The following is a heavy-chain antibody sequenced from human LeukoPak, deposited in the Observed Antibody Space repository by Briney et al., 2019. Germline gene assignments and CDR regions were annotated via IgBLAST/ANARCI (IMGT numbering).Heavy chain of an antibody. J-gene: IGHJ4*02. CDR2: IYYSGST. V-gene: IGHV4-59*01. CDR3: ARLRGIGNFDY. CDR1: GGSISSYY. Sequence: SETLSLTCTVSGGSISSYYWSWIRQPPGKGLEWIGYIYYSGSTNHKPSLKSRVTISVDTSKNQFSLKLTSVTAADTAVYYYARLRGIGNFDYWGQGTLVTVSS. D-gene: IGHD3-16*01.